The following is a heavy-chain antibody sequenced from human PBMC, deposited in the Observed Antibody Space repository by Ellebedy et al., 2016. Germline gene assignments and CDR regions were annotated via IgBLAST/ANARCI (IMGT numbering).Heavy chain of an antibody. Sequence: LSLTCAASGFTLNNYWMHWVRQAPGKGLVWVSRINIDGSSTSYADSVKGRFTTSRDNAKNTLYLEMNSLRVEDTAVFYCARAGEQRPIDYWGQGTRVTVSS. CDR1: GFTLNNYW. D-gene: IGHD6-25*01. CDR2: INIDGSST. V-gene: IGHV3-74*01. J-gene: IGHJ4*02. CDR3: ARAGEQRPIDY.